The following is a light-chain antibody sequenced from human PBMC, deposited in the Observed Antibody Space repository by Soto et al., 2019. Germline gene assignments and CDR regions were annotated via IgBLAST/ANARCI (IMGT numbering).Light chain of an antibody. CDR3: KKDNSFPLT. Sequence: DIQMTQSPSSLSASVGDRVTITCRASQGINNFVAWYQQKPGEVPKLLIYAASTLQSGVPSRFSGSGFGTDFVLTIASLEPEVFATFYCKKDNSFPLTFAGGTRWRSN. V-gene: IGKV1-27*01. CDR1: QGINNF. J-gene: IGKJ4*01. CDR2: AAS.